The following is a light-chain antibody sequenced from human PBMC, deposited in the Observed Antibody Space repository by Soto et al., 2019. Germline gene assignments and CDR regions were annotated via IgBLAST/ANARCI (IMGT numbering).Light chain of an antibody. J-gene: IGKJ1*01. CDR1: QSISSY. CDR3: QQRSNWLWT. Sequence: EIVLTQSPATLSLSPGERATLSCRASQSISSYLAWYQQKPGQAPGLLIYETSNRATDIPARFSGSGSGTDFTLTISSLEPEDFAVYYCQQRSNWLWTFGQGTKVEVK. CDR2: ETS. V-gene: IGKV3-11*01.